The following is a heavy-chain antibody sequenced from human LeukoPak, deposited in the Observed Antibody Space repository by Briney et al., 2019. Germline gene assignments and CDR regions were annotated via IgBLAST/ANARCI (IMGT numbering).Heavy chain of an antibody. V-gene: IGHV3-66*01. CDR1: EFTVSSNY. CDR2: LYAGGNT. Sequence: GGSLRLSCAASEFTVSSNYMSWVRQAPGRGLEWVSVLYAGGNTYYADSVRGRFTISRDNSKNTLFLQMTSLRVDDTAVYYCARGVITGTSHGSDYWGQGTLVTVSS. J-gene: IGHJ4*02. D-gene: IGHD1-20*01. CDR3: ARGVITGTSHGSDY.